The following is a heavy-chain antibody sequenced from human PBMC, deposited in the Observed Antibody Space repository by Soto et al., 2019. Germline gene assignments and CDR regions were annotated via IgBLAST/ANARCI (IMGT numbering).Heavy chain of an antibody. V-gene: IGHV4-39*01. CDR2: VYYNSNP. D-gene: IGHD1-1*01. CDR1: GGSLSSTSHY. J-gene: IGHJ5*02. Sequence: SETLSLTCTVSGGSLSSTSHYWGWIRQPPGKGLEWIGHVYYNSNPYYNPSLKSRVTISVDMSNNQFSLKVASVTDADTAFYDCARRVRRSHRRVFDPWGQGTLVTVSS. CDR3: ARRVRRSHRRVFDP.